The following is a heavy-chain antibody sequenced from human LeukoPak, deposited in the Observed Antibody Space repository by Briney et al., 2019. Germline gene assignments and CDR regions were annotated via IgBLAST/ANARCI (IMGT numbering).Heavy chain of an antibody. CDR2: IWYDGSNK. Sequence: PGGSLRLSCAASGFTFSSYDMHWVRQAPGKRLDWVALIWYDGSNKNYADPVKGRFTISRDNSKNTLFLQMNSLRAEDTAVYYCAREASDAFDIWGQGTMVTVSS. CDR3: AREASDAFDI. CDR1: GFTFSSYD. V-gene: IGHV3-33*01. J-gene: IGHJ3*02.